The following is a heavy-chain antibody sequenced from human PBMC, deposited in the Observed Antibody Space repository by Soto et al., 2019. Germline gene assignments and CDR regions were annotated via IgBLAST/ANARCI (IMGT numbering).Heavy chain of an antibody. J-gene: IGHJ4*02. CDR2: IYYSGST. CDR3: ASAGYSSSWGIYFDY. D-gene: IGHD6-13*01. CDR1: GGSISSYY. Sequence: PSETLSLTCTVSGGSISSYYWSWIRQPPGKGLEWIGYIYYSGSTNYNPSLKSRVTISVDTSKNQFSLKLSSVTAADTAVYYCASAGYSSSWGIYFDYWGQGTLVTVSS. V-gene: IGHV4-59*01.